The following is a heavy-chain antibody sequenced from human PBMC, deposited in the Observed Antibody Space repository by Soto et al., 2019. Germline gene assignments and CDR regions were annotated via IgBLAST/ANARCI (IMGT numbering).Heavy chain of an antibody. CDR3: ARSLSSSAPVNY. Sequence: GGSLRLSCAASGFTFSSYVMYWVRQAPGKGLEWVAVISYDGSNKYYADSVKGRFTISRDSSKNTLYLQMNSLRAEDTAVYYCARSLSSSAPVNYWSQGTLVTVSS. J-gene: IGHJ4*02. D-gene: IGHD6-6*01. CDR2: ISYDGSNK. CDR1: GFTFSSYV. V-gene: IGHV3-30-3*01.